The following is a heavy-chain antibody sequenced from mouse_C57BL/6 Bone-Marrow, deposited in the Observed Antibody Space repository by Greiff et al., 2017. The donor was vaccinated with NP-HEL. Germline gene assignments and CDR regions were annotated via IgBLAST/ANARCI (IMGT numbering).Heavy chain of an antibody. J-gene: IGHJ3*01. CDR3: AMGLRRGKFAY. CDR1: GYTFTDYN. V-gene: IGHV1-18*01. Sequence: VQLQQSGPELVKPRASVKIPCKASGYTFTDYNMDWVKQSHGKSLEWIGDINPNNGGTIYNQKFKGKATLTVDKSSSTAYMELRSLTSEDTAVYYCAMGLRRGKFAYWGQGTLVTVSA. D-gene: IGHD2-4*01. CDR2: INPNNGGT.